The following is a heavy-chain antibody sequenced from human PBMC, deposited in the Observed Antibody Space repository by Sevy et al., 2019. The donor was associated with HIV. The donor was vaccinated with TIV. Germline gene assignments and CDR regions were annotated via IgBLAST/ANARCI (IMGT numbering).Heavy chain of an antibody. CDR1: GFTFSSYA. Sequence: GGSLRLSCAASGFTFSSYAMHWVRQAPGKGLEWVAVISYDGSNKYYADSVKGRFTNSRDNSKNTLYLQMNSLRAEDTAVYYCARDHQRQWLVRGYFDYWGQGTLVTVSS. J-gene: IGHJ4*02. CDR3: ARDHQRQWLVRGYFDY. V-gene: IGHV3-30-3*01. D-gene: IGHD6-19*01. CDR2: ISYDGSNK.